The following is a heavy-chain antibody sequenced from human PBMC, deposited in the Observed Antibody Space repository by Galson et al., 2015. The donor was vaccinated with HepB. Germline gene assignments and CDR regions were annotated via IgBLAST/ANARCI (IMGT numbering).Heavy chain of an antibody. J-gene: IGHJ6*03. CDR3: ARAALVSDYYMDV. Sequence: LRLSCAASGFTFSSYAMHWVREAPGKGLEWVAVISYDGSNKYYADSVKGRFTISRDNSKNTLYLQMNSLRAEDTAVYYCARAALVSDYYMDVWGKGTTVTVSS. CDR2: ISYDGSNK. D-gene: IGHD2-2*01. V-gene: IGHV3-30-3*01. CDR1: GFTFSSYA.